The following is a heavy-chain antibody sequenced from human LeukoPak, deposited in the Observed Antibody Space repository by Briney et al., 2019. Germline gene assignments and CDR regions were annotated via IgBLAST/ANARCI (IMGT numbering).Heavy chain of an antibody. V-gene: IGHV3-21*01. Sequence: SGGSLRLSCAASGLTFNTHSMSWVRQALGKGLEWVASISSSSTYIYYADSVKGRFTISRDNAKKSLYLEMNSLRAEDTAVHYCARHSSYNNGWGPFDYWGQGTLVTVSS. D-gene: IGHD6-19*01. J-gene: IGHJ4*02. CDR3: ARHSSYNNGWGPFDY. CDR1: GLTFNTHS. CDR2: ISSSSTYI.